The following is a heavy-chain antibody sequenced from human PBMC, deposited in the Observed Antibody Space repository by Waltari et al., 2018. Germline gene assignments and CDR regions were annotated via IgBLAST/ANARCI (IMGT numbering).Heavy chain of an antibody. D-gene: IGHD4-17*01. CDR1: GGPIGTGTVY. J-gene: IGHJ6*02. V-gene: IGHV4-39*01. CDR3: ARHFPDYQTYYYGMDV. Sequence: QLQLQESGPGLVKPSETLSLTCSVSGGPIGTGTVYWGWIRQPPGKGLEWIGTIFDSGSTFYNPSLDSRATISIDTSKNQFSLKLNSVTAADAAVYYCARHFPDYQTYYYGMDVWGQGTTVTVSS. CDR2: IFDSGST.